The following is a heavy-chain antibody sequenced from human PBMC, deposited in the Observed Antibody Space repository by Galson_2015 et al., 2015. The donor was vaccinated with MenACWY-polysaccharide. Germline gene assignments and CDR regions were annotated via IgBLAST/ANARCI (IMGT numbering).Heavy chain of an antibody. Sequence: SETLSLTCTVSGASISAYYWSWIRQPPGKGLEWIAYIHYSGSTNYNPSLKSRVTISVDTSKTHFSLNLGSVTAADTAVYYCARHGGPGATRGKFDFWGQGILVTVSS. D-gene: IGHD1-26*01. CDR1: GASISAYY. CDR2: IHYSGST. V-gene: IGHV4-59*08. J-gene: IGHJ4*02. CDR3: ARHGGPGATRGKFDF.